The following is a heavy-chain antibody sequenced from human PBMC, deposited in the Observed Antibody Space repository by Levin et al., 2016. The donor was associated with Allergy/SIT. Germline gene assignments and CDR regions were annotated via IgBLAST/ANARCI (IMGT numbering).Heavy chain of an antibody. CDR3: ARASAYYDILTGYRSEYYFDY. CDR2: IYYSGST. J-gene: IGHJ4*02. V-gene: IGHV4-59*01. Sequence: WIRQPPGKALEWIGYIYYSGSTNYNPSLKSRVTISVDTSKKQLSLKLNSVTAADTAVYYCARASAYYDILTGYRSEYYFDYWGQGTLVTVSS. D-gene: IGHD3-9*01.